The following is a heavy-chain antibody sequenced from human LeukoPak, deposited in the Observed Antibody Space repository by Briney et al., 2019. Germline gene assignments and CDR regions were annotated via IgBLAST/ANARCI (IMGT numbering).Heavy chain of an antibody. J-gene: IGHJ4*02. Sequence: GASVKVSCKTSGYTFTSYGISWVRQAPGQGLEWMGWISGYSGNTNYAQKHQGRVTMTTDTSTTTAYMELRSLRSDDTAVYYCARPVVAGNFDYWGQGTLVTVSS. CDR2: ISGYSGNT. CDR3: ARPVVAGNFDY. CDR1: GYTFTSYG. V-gene: IGHV1-18*01. D-gene: IGHD6-19*01.